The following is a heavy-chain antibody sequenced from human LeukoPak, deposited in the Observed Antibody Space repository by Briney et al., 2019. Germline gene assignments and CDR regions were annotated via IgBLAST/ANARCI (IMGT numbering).Heavy chain of an antibody. CDR3: AKEDGLIPHFDY. D-gene: IGHD5-24*01. Sequence: GGSLRLSCAASGFTFSSYAMHWVRQAPGKGLEWVAVISYDGSNKYYADSVKGRFTISRDNSKNTLYLQMNSLRAEDTAVYYCAKEDGLIPHFDYWGQGTLVTVSS. CDR2: ISYDGSNK. CDR1: GFTFSSYA. V-gene: IGHV3-30-3*01. J-gene: IGHJ4*02.